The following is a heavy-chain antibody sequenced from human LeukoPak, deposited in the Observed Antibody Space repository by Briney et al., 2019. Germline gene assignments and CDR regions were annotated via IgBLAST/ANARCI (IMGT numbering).Heavy chain of an antibody. D-gene: IGHD3-22*01. CDR1: GYTFTSYD. Sequence: ASVKVSCKASGYTFTSYDINWVRQATGQGLEWMGWMNPNSGNTGYAQKFQGRVTMTRNTPISTAYMELSSLRSEDTAVYYCARGSLGYYDSSGYHRGFDYWGQGTLVTVSS. CDR2: MNPNSGNT. J-gene: IGHJ4*02. V-gene: IGHV1-8*01. CDR3: ARGSLGYYDSSGYHRGFDY.